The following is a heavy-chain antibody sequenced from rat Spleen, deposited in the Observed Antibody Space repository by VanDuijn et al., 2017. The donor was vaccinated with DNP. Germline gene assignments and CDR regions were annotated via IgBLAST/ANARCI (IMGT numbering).Heavy chain of an antibody. Sequence: EVQLVESGGGLVQPGRSLKLSCAVSGLTFSDHNLAWVRQTPTKGLEWVASISTGGGNTYYRDSVKGRFTISRDNAKSTLYLQMDSLRSEDTATYYCARPGLYYDGTYYYWGQGVMVTVSS. V-gene: IGHV5-25*01. CDR2: ISTGGGNT. CDR1: GLTFSDHN. CDR3: ARPGLYYDGTYYY. D-gene: IGHD1-12*02. J-gene: IGHJ2*01.